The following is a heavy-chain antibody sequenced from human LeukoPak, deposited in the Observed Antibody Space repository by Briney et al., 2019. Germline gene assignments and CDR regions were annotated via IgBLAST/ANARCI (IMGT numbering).Heavy chain of an antibody. CDR3: ARQYSGSYSPFDY. CDR1: GFTFSSYA. J-gene: IGHJ4*02. Sequence: GGSLRLSCAASGFTFSSYAMHWVRQAPGKGLEWVAVISYDGSNKYHADSVKGRFTISRDNSKNTLYLQMNSLRAEDTAVYYCARQYSGSYSPFDYWGQGTLVTVSS. CDR2: ISYDGSNK. V-gene: IGHV3-30*04. D-gene: IGHD1-26*01.